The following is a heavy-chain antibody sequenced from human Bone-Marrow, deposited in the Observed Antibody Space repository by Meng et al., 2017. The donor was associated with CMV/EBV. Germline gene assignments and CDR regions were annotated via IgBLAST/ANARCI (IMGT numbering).Heavy chain of an antibody. D-gene: IGHD2-2*01. CDR3: ARDVVVIPAAIYYGMEV. CDR2: IKQDGSEK. Sequence: GESLKISCAASGFTFSSYWMSWVRQAPGKGLEWVANIKQDGSEKYYVDSVKGRFTISRDNAKNSLYLQMNSLRAEDTAVYYCARDVVVIPAAIYYGMEVWGQGTTVTVSS. CDR1: GFTFSSYW. J-gene: IGHJ6*02. V-gene: IGHV3-7*01.